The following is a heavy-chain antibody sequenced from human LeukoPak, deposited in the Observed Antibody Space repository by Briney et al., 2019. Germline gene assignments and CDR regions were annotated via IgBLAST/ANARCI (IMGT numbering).Heavy chain of an antibody. CDR3: ARFVLVPAALDY. CDR1: GGTFSSYA. D-gene: IGHD2-2*01. CDR2: IIPIFGTA. J-gene: IGHJ4*02. Sequence: SVKVSCKASGGTFSSYAISWVRQAPGQGLERLGGIIPIFGTANYAQKCQGRVTITTDKSTSTAYMELSSLRSEDTAVYYCARFVLVPAALDYWGQGTLVTVSS. V-gene: IGHV1-69*05.